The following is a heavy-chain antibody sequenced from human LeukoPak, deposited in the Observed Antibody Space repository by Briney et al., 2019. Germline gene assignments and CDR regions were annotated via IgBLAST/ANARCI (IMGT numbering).Heavy chain of an antibody. CDR1: GFTFSSYA. D-gene: IGHD6-19*01. J-gene: IGHJ4*02. Sequence: GGSLRLSCAASGFTFSSYAMSWVRQAPGRGLEWVSTIRGSGGGTYYADSVKGRFTISRDNSKNTLYLQMNSLRDEDTALYYCAKAGIGVVGYFDYWGQGTLVTVSS. CDR3: AKAGIGVVGYFDY. CDR2: IRGSGGGT. V-gene: IGHV3-23*01.